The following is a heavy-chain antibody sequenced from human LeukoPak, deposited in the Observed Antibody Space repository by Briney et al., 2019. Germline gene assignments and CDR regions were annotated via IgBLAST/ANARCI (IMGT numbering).Heavy chain of an antibody. V-gene: IGHV3-7*05. CDR1: GFTFSDYW. CDR2: INQDGSEK. J-gene: IGHJ4*02. Sequence: PGGSLRLSCAASGFTFSDYWMSWVRQPPGKGLEWVANINQDGSEKYYVDSVKGRFTISRDNAKNSLYLQMNSLRDEDTAVYYCAGSSGWARYFDYWGQGTLVTVSS. CDR3: AGSSGWARYFDY. D-gene: IGHD6-19*01.